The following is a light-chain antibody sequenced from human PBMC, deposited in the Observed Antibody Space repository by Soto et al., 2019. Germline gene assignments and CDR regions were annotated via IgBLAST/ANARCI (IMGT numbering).Light chain of an antibody. Sequence: EIVLTQSPGTLSLSPGERATLSCRASQSVSSSYLAWYQQKPGQAPRPLIYGASSRAIGIPDRFSGSGSGTDFTLTISRLEPEDLAVYYRQQYGSSPWTFGQGTK. CDR2: GAS. CDR1: QSVSSSY. J-gene: IGKJ1*01. CDR3: QQYGSSPWT. V-gene: IGKV3-20*01.